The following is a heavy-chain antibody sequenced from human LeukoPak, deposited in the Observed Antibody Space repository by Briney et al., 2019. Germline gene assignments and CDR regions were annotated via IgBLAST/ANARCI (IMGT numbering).Heavy chain of an antibody. V-gene: IGHV3-74*01. J-gene: IGHJ4*02. CDR1: GFTFSNYW. CDR3: ARSRNSGTYTDY. CDR2: MNSDGSIT. D-gene: IGHD1-26*01. Sequence: GGSLRLSCAASGFTFSNYWIHWVRQAPGKGLVWVSRMNSDGSITNFADSVMGRFTISRDNAKNTLYLQMNSLRAEDTAVYYCARSRNSGTYTDYWGQGTLVTVSS.